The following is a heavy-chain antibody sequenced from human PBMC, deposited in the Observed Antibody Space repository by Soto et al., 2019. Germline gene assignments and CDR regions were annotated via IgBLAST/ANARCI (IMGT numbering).Heavy chain of an antibody. CDR2: ISYDGSNK. J-gene: IGHJ4*02. Sequence: GGSLRLSCAASGFTFSIYGMHWVRHAPGKGLEWVAVISYDGSNKYYADSVKGRFTISRDNSKNTLYLQMNSLRAEDTAVYYCAKDRPHGVWFGELMYYFDYWGQGTLVTVSS. D-gene: IGHD3-10*01. CDR1: GFTFSIYG. V-gene: IGHV3-30*18. CDR3: AKDRPHGVWFGELMYYFDY.